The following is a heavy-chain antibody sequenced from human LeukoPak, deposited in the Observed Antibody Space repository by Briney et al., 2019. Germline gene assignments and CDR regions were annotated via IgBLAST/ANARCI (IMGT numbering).Heavy chain of an antibody. CDR2: IVVGSGNT. D-gene: IGHD3-3*01. CDR3: AATNNYDFWSGYSPFDY. J-gene: IGHJ4*02. V-gene: IGHV1-58*01. Sequence: GASVKVSCKASGFTFTSSAVQWVRQARGQRLEWIGWIVVGSGNTNYAQKFQERVTITRDMSTSTAYMELSSLRSEDTAVYYCAATNNYDFWSGYSPFDYWGQGTLVTVSS. CDR1: GFTFTSSA.